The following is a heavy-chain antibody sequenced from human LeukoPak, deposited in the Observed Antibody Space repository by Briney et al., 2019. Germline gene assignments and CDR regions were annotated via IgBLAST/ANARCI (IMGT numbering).Heavy chain of an antibody. D-gene: IGHD5-24*01. CDR3: AREGYIYARGWFDP. CDR1: GGSISSYY. Sequence: SETLSLTCTVSGGSISSYYWSWIRQPPGKGLEWIGYIYYSGSTNYNPSLKSRVTIPVDTSKNQFSLKLSSVTAADTAVYYCAREGYIYARGWFDPWGQGTLVTVSS. V-gene: IGHV4-59*01. CDR2: IYYSGST. J-gene: IGHJ5*02.